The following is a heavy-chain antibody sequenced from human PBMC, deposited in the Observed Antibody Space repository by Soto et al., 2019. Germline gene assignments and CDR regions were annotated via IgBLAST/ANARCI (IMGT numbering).Heavy chain of an antibody. CDR2: IYPGDSDT. V-gene: IGHV5-51*01. CDR1: GYSFTSYW. D-gene: IGHD2-2*01. J-gene: IGHJ5*02. Sequence: GESLKISCKSSGYSFTSYWIAWLRQMPGKGLEWMGIIYPGDSDTRYSPSFQGQVTISVDKSISTAYLQWSSLKASDTAIYYCAKRGKESTRSFWFDPWGQGTLVTVSS. CDR3: AKRGKESTRSFWFDP.